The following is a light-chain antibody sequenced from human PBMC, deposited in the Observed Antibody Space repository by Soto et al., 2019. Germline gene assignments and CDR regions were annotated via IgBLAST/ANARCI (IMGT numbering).Light chain of an antibody. CDR2: ENN. J-gene: IGLJ1*01. Sequence: QSVLTQPPSVSAAPGQKVTISCSGSSSNIGNNYVSWYQQLPGPAPKLLIYENNKRPSGIPHRFSGSKSGTSATLGITGHQTGDEADYYCGTWDSSLSAKDFGTGTTLTVL. CDR3: GTWDSSLSAKD. CDR1: SSNIGNNY. V-gene: IGLV1-51*02.